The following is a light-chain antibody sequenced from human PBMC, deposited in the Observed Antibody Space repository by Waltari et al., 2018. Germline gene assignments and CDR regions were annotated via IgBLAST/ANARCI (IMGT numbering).Light chain of an antibody. Sequence: QPTLTQSPSASASPGQSVTISCTGTSSDVGAYHYVSWYQCHPGKAPKFIIHEVPKRPHGCPVRCSASTSGTPASLTGSGLQAEDEADYYCCSYAGGHVVFGGGTRVTVL. J-gene: IGLJ2*01. V-gene: IGLV2-8*01. CDR3: CSYAGGHVV. CDR1: SSDVGAYHY. CDR2: EVP.